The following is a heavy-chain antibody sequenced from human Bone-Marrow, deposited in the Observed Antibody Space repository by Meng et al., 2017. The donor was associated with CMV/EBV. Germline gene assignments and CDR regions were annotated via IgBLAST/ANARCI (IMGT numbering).Heavy chain of an antibody. V-gene: IGHV3-74*01. CDR1: GFTFSSYW. CDR3: ARDFEAAAGYYYYGMDV. CDR2: INSDGSST. Sequence: GGSLRLSCAASGFTFSSYWTHWVRQAPGKGLVWVSRINSDGSSTSYADSVKGRFTISRDNAKNTLYLQMNSLRAEDTAVYYCARDFEAAAGYYYYGMDVWGQGTTVTVSS. J-gene: IGHJ6*02. D-gene: IGHD6-13*01.